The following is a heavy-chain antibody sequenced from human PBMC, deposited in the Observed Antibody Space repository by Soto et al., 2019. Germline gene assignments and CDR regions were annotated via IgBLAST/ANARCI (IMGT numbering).Heavy chain of an antibody. CDR2: ISSSGSTI. Sequence: EVQLVESGGGLVQPGGSLRLSCAASGFTFSSYSMNWVRQAPEKGLEWVSYISSSGSTIYYANSVKGRFTISRDNAKNSLYLQMNSLRAEDTAVYYCARPYGSGSQDAFDIWGQGTMVTVSS. V-gene: IGHV3-48*04. D-gene: IGHD3-10*01. CDR3: ARPYGSGSQDAFDI. CDR1: GFTFSSYS. J-gene: IGHJ3*02.